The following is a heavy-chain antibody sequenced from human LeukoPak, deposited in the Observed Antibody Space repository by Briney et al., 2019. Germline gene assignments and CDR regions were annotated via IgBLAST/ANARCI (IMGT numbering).Heavy chain of an antibody. D-gene: IGHD6-19*01. CDR3: ARTIEVAGPLDY. CDR2: MHYSGRT. CDR1: GXSISSYF. V-gene: IGHV4-59*01. J-gene: IGHJ4*02. Sequence: PSETLSLTCTVSGXSISSYFWTWFRQPPGKGLEWIGYMHYSGRTNYNPSLKSRVAISGDTSKNQFSLKVTSVTAADTAVYFCARTIEVAGPLDYWGQGTLVTVSS.